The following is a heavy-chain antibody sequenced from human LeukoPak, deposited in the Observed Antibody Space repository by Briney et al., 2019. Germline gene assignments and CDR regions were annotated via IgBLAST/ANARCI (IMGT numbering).Heavy chain of an antibody. Sequence: ETLSLTCAVYGGSFSGYYWSWIRQPPGKGLEWIGEINHSGSTNYNPSLKSRVSISVDTSKNQFSLKLSSVTAADTAVYYCARGVVTDYWGQGTLVTVSS. V-gene: IGHV4-34*01. J-gene: IGHJ4*02. CDR3: ARGVVTDY. CDR2: INHSGST. CDR1: GGSFSGYY. D-gene: IGHD4-23*01.